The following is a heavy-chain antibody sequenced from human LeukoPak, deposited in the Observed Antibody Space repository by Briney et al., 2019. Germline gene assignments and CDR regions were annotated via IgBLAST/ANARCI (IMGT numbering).Heavy chain of an antibody. CDR2: IYYSGST. V-gene: IGHV4-59*12. J-gene: IGHJ4*02. Sequence: SETLSLTCTVSGGSISSYYGSWLRQPPGKGREWIGYIYYSGSTYYNPSLKSRVTISVDTSKNQFSLELSSVTAADTAVYYCAREWGDYDILTGYFDYWGQGTLVTVSS. D-gene: IGHD3-9*01. CDR3: AREWGDYDILTGYFDY. CDR1: GGSISSYY.